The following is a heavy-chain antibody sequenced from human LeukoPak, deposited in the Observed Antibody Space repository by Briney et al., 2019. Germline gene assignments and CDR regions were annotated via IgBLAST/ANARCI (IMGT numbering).Heavy chain of an antibody. Sequence: SGTLSLTCAVSGGSISSSNWWSWVRQPPGKGLEWIGEIYHSGSTNYNPSLKSRVTISVDTSKNQFSLKLSSVTAADTAVYYCARFKTYCDFWSGYFDLRYFDYWGQGTLVTVSS. V-gene: IGHV4-4*02. D-gene: IGHD3-3*01. CDR3: ARFKTYCDFWSGYFDLRYFDY. CDR2: IYHSGST. J-gene: IGHJ4*02. CDR1: GGSISSSNW.